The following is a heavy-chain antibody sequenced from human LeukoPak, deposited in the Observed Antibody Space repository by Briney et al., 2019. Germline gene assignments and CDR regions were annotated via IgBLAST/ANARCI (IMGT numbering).Heavy chain of an antibody. J-gene: IGHJ4*02. D-gene: IGHD6-19*01. CDR3: AKDGVAYSSGWYPGY. V-gene: IGHV3-23*01. CDR1: GFTFSSYA. Sequence: GGSLRLSCAASGFTFSSYAMSWVRQAPGKGLEWVSAISGSGGSTYYADSVKGRFTISRDNSRNTLYLQMNSLRAEDTAVYYCAKDGVAYSSGWYPGYWGQGTLVTVSS. CDR2: ISGSGGST.